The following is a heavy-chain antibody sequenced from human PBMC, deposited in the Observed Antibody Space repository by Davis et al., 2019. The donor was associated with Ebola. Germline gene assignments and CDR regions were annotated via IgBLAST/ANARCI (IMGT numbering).Heavy chain of an antibody. CDR3: ARGRTRPIAARPPNYYYYGMDV. CDR1: GGSISSYY. Sequence: PSETLSLTCTVSGGSISSYYWGWIRQPPGKGLEWIGSIYYSGSTYYNPSLKSRVTISVDTSKNQFSLKLSSVTAADTAVYYCARGRTRPIAARPPNYYYYGMDVWGKGTTVTVSS. D-gene: IGHD6-6*01. V-gene: IGHV4-39*01. CDR2: IYYSGST. J-gene: IGHJ6*04.